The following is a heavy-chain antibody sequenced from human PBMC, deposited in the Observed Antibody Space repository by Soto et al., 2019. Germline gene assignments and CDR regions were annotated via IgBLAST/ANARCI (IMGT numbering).Heavy chain of an antibody. V-gene: IGHV1-69*13. CDR3: ASREYDSSGWPPTYYYYGMDV. CDR2: IIPIFGTA. CDR1: GGTFGSYA. D-gene: IGHD3-22*01. J-gene: IGHJ6*02. Sequence: GASVKVSCKASGGTFGSYAISWVRQAPGQGLEWMGGIIPIFGTANYAQKFQGRVTITADESTSTAYMELSSLRSEDTAVYYCASREYDSSGWPPTYYYYGMDVWGQGTTVTVSS.